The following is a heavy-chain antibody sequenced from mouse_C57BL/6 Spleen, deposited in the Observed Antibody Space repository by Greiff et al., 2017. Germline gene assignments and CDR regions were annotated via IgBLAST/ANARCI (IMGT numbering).Heavy chain of an antibody. J-gene: IGHJ3*01. D-gene: IGHD1-1*01. CDR1: GYTFTSYW. CDR3: AREDDYGGPFAD. Sequence: VQLLQPGTELVQPGASVKLSCKASGYTFTSYWMHWVKQRPGQGLEWIGKINPSNGGTNYNEKFKGQATLTGDKSTSTAYLQLSSLTSEDSAVYYCAREDDYGGPFADWGQGTLVTVSA. V-gene: IGHV1-53*01. CDR2: INPSNGGT.